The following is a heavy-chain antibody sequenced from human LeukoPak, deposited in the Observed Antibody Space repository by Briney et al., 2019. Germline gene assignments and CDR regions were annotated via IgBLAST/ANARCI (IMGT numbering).Heavy chain of an antibody. CDR1: GGSFSGYY. D-gene: IGHD2-15*01. Sequence: SETLSLTCAVYGGSFSGYYWSWIRQPPGKGLEWIGEINHSGSTNYNPSLKSRVTISVDTSKNQFSLKLSSVTAADTAVYYCARDGGDPWGQGTLVTVSS. V-gene: IGHV4-34*01. CDR3: ARDGGDP. CDR2: INHSGST. J-gene: IGHJ5*02.